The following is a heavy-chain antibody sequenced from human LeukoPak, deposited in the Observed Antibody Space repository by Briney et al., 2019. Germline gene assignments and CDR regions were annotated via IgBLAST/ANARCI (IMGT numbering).Heavy chain of an antibody. D-gene: IGHD5-24*01. CDR3: ARSKRWLEHYWYFDL. J-gene: IGHJ2*01. Sequence: GGSLRLSCPASGFTFSSYAMHWVRQAPGKGLEYVSGISGNGGNTYYANSVKGRFTISRDNSKHTLYLQMGSLRAEDMAVYYCARSKRWLEHYWYFDLWGRGTLVTVSS. CDR2: ISGNGGNT. V-gene: IGHV3-64*01. CDR1: GFTFSSYA.